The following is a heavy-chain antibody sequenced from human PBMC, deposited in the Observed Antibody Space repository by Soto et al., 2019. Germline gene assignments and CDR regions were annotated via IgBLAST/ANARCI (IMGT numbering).Heavy chain of an antibody. CDR3: ARSRHPYSSSNWFDP. J-gene: IGHJ5*02. D-gene: IGHD6-6*01. Sequence: GGSLRLSCAASGFTFSSYAMHWVRQAPGKGLEWVAVISYDGSNKYYADSVKGRFTISRDNSKNTLYLRMNSLRSDDTAVYYCARSRHPYSSSNWFDPWGQGTLVTVSS. V-gene: IGHV3-30-3*01. CDR2: ISYDGSNK. CDR1: GFTFSSYA.